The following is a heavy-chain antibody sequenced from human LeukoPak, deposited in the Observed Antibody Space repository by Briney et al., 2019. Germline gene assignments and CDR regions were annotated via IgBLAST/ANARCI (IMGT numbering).Heavy chain of an antibody. CDR1: GGSISSYY. Sequence: PSETLSLTCTVSGGSISSYYWSWIRQPPGKGLEWIGYIYYSGSTNYNPSLKSRVTISVDTSKNQFSLKLSSVTAADTAVYYCAREDIWFGEFGSGAYNWFDPWGQGTLVTVSS. CDR2: IYYSGST. V-gene: IGHV4-59*12. J-gene: IGHJ5*02. D-gene: IGHD3-10*01. CDR3: AREDIWFGEFGSGAYNWFDP.